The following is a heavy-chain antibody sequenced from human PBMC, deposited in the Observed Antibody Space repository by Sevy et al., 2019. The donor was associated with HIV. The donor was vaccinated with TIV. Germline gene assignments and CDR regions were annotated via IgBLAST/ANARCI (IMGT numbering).Heavy chain of an antibody. CDR2: LSLGCGEI. V-gene: IGHV3-23*01. CDR1: GFTFNKYS. Sequence: GGSLRLSCAASGFTFNKYSMSWFRKPPGKGLEWVATLSLGCGEINYADSVKGRFTISRDNSKNSFYLQMNNLRAEDTALYYCAREGCTKPHDYWGQGTLVTVSS. J-gene: IGHJ4*02. D-gene: IGHD2-8*01. CDR3: AREGCTKPHDY.